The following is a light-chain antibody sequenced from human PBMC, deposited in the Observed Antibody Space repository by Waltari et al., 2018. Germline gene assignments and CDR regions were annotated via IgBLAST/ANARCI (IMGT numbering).Light chain of an antibody. CDR3: QQYNGYFTWT. J-gene: IGKJ1*01. CDR2: RAS. CDR1: QNIRDF. Sequence: DVQITQSPSTLSASVRDRVTTTCRASQNIRDFLAWYQQRPGNAPSLLIFRASTLQTGVPARFSGSGSGTEFTLTISSLQPDDFATYFCQQYNGYFTWTFGEGTKVEIK. V-gene: IGKV1-5*01.